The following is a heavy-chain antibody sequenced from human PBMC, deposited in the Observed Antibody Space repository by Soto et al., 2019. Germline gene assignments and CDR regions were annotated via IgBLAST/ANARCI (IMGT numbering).Heavy chain of an antibody. CDR2: ISGSGGST. D-gene: IGHD2-21*02. Sequence: EVQLLESGGGLVQPGGSLRLSCAASGFTFSTYEMSWVRQAPGKGLEWVSVISGSGGSTYYADSVKGRFTISRDNSQNTVYLQMNSLRAEDTAVYYCAKERSLVVTAMDVWGQGTTVTVSS. CDR1: GFTFSTYE. V-gene: IGHV3-23*01. CDR3: AKERSLVVTAMDV. J-gene: IGHJ6*02.